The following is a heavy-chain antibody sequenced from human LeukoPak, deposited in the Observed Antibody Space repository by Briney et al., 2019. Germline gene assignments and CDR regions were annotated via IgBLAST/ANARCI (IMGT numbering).Heavy chain of an antibody. J-gene: IGHJ6*03. D-gene: IGHD6-13*01. CDR2: INSDGSST. CDR3: AKDSKAGIATFFYMDV. CDR1: GFTFSSYW. V-gene: IGHV3-74*01. Sequence: GGSLRLSCAASGFTFSSYWMHWVRQAPGKGLVWVSRINSDGSSTSYADSVKGRFTISRDNAKNTLYLQMNSLRAEDMALYYCAKDSKAGIATFFYMDVWGKGTTVTVSS.